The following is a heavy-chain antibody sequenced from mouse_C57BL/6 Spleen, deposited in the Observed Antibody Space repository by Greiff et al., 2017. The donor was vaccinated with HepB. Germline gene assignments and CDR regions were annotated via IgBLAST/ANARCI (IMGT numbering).Heavy chain of an antibody. J-gene: IGHJ1*03. Sequence: DVKLQESGPGLVKPSQSLSLTCSVTGYSITSGYYWNWIRQFPGNKLEWMGYISYDGSNNYNPSLKNRISITRDTSKNQFFLKLNSVTTEDTATYYCAKGTTVVEFDVWGTGTTVTVSS. V-gene: IGHV3-6*01. CDR2: ISYDGSN. CDR3: AKGTTVVEFDV. D-gene: IGHD1-1*01. CDR1: GYSITSGYY.